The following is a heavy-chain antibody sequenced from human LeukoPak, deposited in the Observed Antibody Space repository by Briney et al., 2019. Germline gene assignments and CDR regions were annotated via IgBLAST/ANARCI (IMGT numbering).Heavy chain of an antibody. J-gene: IGHJ6*02. Sequence: ASVKVSCKASGYTFTSYGISWVRQAPGQGLEWMGWISAYNGNTNYAQKLQGRVTMTTDTSTSTAYMELRSLRSDDTAVYYCAREVDCSGGSCYSYYGMDVWGQGTTVTVSS. D-gene: IGHD2-15*01. CDR2: ISAYNGNT. V-gene: IGHV1-18*01. CDR3: AREVDCSGGSCYSYYGMDV. CDR1: GYTFTSYG.